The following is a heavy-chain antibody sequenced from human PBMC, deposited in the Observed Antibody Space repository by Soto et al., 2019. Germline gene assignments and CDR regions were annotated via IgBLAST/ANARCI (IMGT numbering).Heavy chain of an antibody. D-gene: IGHD3-22*01. CDR2: VHYSGNT. CDR3: ARGYYDSNGQSNTFDI. Sequence: PSETLSGTCIVFGGCISSSYRSWIRQSPGKGLEWIGYVHYSGNTKYNPSLKSRGTISVDTSKNQFSLKLSSVTAADTAVYYCARGYYDSNGQSNTFDIWGQGTMVTVSS. J-gene: IGHJ3*02. CDR1: GGCISSSY. V-gene: IGHV4-59*01.